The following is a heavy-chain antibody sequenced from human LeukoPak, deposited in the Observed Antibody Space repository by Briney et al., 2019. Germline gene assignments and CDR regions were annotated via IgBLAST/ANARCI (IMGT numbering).Heavy chain of an antibody. CDR2: INPSSGGT. CDR3: ARGKDGDDDFLTGSVLGYFYYGLDF. V-gene: IGHV1-2*04. D-gene: IGHD3-9*01. CDR1: GYIFTGYY. J-gene: IGHJ6*02. Sequence: ASVTVSCKASGYIFTGYYIHWVRQAPGQGLEWMGWINPSSGGTNHAQKFQDWVTMTRDTSIDTAYMEVSGLKTDDTAVYYCARGKDGDDDFLTGSVLGYFYYGLDFWGQGTTVIVSS.